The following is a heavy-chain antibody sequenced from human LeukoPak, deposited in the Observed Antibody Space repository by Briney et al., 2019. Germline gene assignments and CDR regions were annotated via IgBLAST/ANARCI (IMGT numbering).Heavy chain of an antibody. V-gene: IGHV1-69*05. CDR2: IIPMFGTT. D-gene: IGHD3-22*01. J-gene: IGHJ4*02. Sequence: ASVKVSCKASGGTFSSYAISWVRQAPGQGLEWMGGIIPMFGTTDYAQKFQGRVAVTTDESTSTAYMELSSLRSEDTAVYYCAGERIRNYYDSSGYYFDYWGQGTLVTVSS. CDR3: AGERIRNYYDSSGYYFDY. CDR1: GGTFSSYA.